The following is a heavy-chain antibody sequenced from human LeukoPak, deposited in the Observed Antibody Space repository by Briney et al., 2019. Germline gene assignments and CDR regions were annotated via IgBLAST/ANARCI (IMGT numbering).Heavy chain of an antibody. D-gene: IGHD3-16*01. CDR1: GFTFSSYW. V-gene: IGHV3-30*02. J-gene: IGHJ6*03. CDR3: AKDGPLGGGYYYYYYMDV. CDR2: IRYDGSNK. Sequence: GSLRLSCAASGFTFSSYWMSWVRQAPGKGLEWVAFIRYDGSNKYYADSVKGRFTISRDNSKNTLYLQMNSLRAEDTAVYYCAKDGPLGGGYYYYYYMDVWGKGTTVTISS.